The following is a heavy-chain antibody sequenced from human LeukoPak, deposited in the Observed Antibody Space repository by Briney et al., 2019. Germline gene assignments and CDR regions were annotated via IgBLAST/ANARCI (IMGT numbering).Heavy chain of an antibody. J-gene: IGHJ4*02. D-gene: IGHD4-17*01. CDR2: ISSSASTQ. CDR1: GFSFNSFE. Sequence: GGSLRLSCAASGFSFNSFEMNWVRQAPGKGLEWVSYISSSASTQYYADSVKGRFTISRDNAKNSLYLQMSSLRAEDTAVYYCARHAPRYGDFDYWGQGTVVTVSS. CDR3: ARHAPRYGDFDY. V-gene: IGHV3-48*03.